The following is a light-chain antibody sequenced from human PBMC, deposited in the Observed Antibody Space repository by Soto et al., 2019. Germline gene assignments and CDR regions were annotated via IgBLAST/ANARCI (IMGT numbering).Light chain of an antibody. CDR1: QTISSW. J-gene: IGKJ4*01. CDR2: KAS. CDR3: QQYKNWPLT. V-gene: IGKV1-5*03. Sequence: DIQMTQSHPSLSASVGDRVTISCQASQTISSWLAWYQQKPGKAPKLLIYKASTLKSGVPSRFSGSGSGTEFTLTISSLQSEDFAVYYCQQYKNWPLTFGGGTKV.